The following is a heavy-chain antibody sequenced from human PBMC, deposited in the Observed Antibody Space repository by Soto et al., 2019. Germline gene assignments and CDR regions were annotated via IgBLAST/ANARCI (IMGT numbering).Heavy chain of an antibody. V-gene: IGHV3-23*01. CDR3: AKNGYWSGSYYQVPFAL. D-gene: IGHD1-26*01. CDR1: GFTFSTYA. J-gene: IGHJ1*01. CDR2: ISSSGDST. Sequence: GGSLRLSCAASGFTFSTYAMSWVRQAPGKGLDWVSSISSSGDSTKYADSVKGRFTISRDNSKNTLYLQMNNLSAADTAIYYCAKNGYWSGSYYQVPFALWGQGTLVTVSS.